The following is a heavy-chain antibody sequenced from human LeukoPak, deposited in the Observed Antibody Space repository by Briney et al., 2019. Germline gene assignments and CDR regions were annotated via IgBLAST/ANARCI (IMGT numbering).Heavy chain of an antibody. CDR3: ARLSTGYSSS. Sequence: PGGSLRLSCAASGFTFSSYEMNWVRQAPGKGLEWVSYISSSGSTIYYADSVKGRFTISRDNAKNSLYLQMNSLRAEDTAVYYCARLSTGYSSSWGQGTLVTVSS. D-gene: IGHD6-13*01. J-gene: IGHJ4*02. CDR1: GFTFSSYE. V-gene: IGHV3-48*03. CDR2: ISSSGSTI.